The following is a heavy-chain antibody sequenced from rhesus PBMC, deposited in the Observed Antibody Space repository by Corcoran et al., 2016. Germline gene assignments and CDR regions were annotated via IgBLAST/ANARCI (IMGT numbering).Heavy chain of an antibody. CDR3: ARGGSGSWRPSDAFDF. V-gene: IGHV4-147*01. CDR2: IYGSSGST. J-gene: IGHJ3*01. Sequence: QVQLQESGPGLVKPSETLSLTCAVSGYSISSNYWSWIRQPPGKGLEWIGYIYGSSGSTYYNPSLKSRCTIATETSKNQFVRKLSSVTAADTDVYDCARGGSGSWRPSDAFDFWGQGLRVTVSS. CDR1: GYSISSNY. D-gene: IGHD6-25*01.